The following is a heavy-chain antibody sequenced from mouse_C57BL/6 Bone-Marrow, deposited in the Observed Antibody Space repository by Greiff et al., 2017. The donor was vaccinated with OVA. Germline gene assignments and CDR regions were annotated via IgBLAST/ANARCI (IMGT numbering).Heavy chain of an antibody. D-gene: IGHD2-1*01. CDR3: ARSSYGNYVRWYFDV. J-gene: IGHJ1*03. Sequence: EVHLVESGPGLAKPSQTLSLTCSVTGYSITSDYWNWIRKFPGNKLEYMGYISYSGSTYYNPSLKSRISITRDTSKNQYYLQLNSVTTEDTATYYCARSSYGNYVRWYFDVWGTGTTVTVSS. CDR1: GYSITSDY. CDR2: ISYSGST. V-gene: IGHV3-8*01.